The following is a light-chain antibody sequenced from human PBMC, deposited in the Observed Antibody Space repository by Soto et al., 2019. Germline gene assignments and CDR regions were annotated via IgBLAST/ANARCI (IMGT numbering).Light chain of an antibody. Sequence: DFVMTQSPDSLAVSLGERATINCKSSQSVFYSSNNKNYLAWYQHKPGQPPKLLIYWASTRESGVPDRFSGRGAGTEFTLASSGRQAEDVGVYDCQQYYRAPGTFGQGTKVESK. CDR3: QQYYRAPGT. V-gene: IGKV4-1*01. CDR2: WAS. J-gene: IGKJ1*01. CDR1: QSVFYSSNNKNY.